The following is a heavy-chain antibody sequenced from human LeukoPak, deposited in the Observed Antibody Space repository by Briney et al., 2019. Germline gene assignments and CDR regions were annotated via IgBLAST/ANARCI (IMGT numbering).Heavy chain of an antibody. J-gene: IGHJ4*02. Sequence: GGSLRLSCVASGFTFSTFAMSWARQAPGKGLEWVSSIGNTETYYADSVKGRFTISRDNSKNTIYLHMNNLRAEDTARYYCAKDGQAFNSNWDYFDSWGQGTLVTVSS. CDR3: AKDGQAFNSNWDYFDS. D-gene: IGHD7-27*01. CDR2: IGNTET. V-gene: IGHV3-23*01. CDR1: GFTFSTFA.